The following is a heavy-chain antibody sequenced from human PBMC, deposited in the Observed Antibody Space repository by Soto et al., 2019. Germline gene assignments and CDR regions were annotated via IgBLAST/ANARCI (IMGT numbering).Heavy chain of an antibody. CDR3: ARDRLPWYYDSSGYHDAFDI. CDR2: ITSKSSTK. CDR1: GFTFSTYT. V-gene: IGHV3-48*04. Sequence: PGGSLRLSCAASGFTFSTYTMNWVRQAPGKGLDWVAYITSKSSTKKYADSVKGRFTISRDNAKNSLYLQMNSLRAEDTAMYYCARDRLPWYYDSSGYHDAFDIWGQGTMVTVSS. D-gene: IGHD3-22*01. J-gene: IGHJ3*02.